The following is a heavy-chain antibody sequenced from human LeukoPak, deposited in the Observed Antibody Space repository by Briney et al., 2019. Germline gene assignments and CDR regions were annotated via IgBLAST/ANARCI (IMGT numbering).Heavy chain of an antibody. CDR1: GGSFSGYY. Sequence: SETLSLTCAVYGGSFSGYYWSWIRQPPGKGLEWIGEINHSGSTNYNPSLKSRVTISVDTSKNQFSLKLSSVTAADTAVYYCARGVVVVAALYVLERNGFDYWGQGTLVTVS. J-gene: IGHJ4*02. CDR2: INHSGST. CDR3: ARGVVVVAALYVLERNGFDY. D-gene: IGHD2-15*01. V-gene: IGHV4-34*01.